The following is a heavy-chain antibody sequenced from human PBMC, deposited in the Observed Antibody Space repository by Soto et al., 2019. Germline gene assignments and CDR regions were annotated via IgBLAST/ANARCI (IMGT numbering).Heavy chain of an antibody. Sequence: SETLSLTCTVSGGSISSYYWSWIRQPPGKGLEWIGYIYYSGSTNYNPSLKSRVTISVDTSKNQFSLKLSSVTAADTAVYYCARGLIRWNWFDPWGQGTLVTVSS. D-gene: IGHD3-16*01. CDR1: GGSISSYY. CDR3: ARGLIRWNWFDP. CDR2: IYYSGST. V-gene: IGHV4-59*01. J-gene: IGHJ5*02.